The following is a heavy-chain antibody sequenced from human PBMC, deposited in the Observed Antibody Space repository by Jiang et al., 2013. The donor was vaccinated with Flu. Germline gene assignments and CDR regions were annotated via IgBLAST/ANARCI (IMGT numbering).Heavy chain of an antibody. Sequence: GPGLVKPSETLSLTCTVSDGSIGSYYWSWIRQPPGKGLEWIGYIYYSGSTKYNPSLKSRVTMSVDTSKNQFSLKLSSVTAADAAVYYCARVTDVSPLGALDIWGQGTMVTVSS. D-gene: IGHD1-26*01. CDR2: IYYSGST. CDR3: ARVTDVSPLGALDI. CDR1: DGSIGSYY. V-gene: IGHV4-59*01. J-gene: IGHJ3*02.